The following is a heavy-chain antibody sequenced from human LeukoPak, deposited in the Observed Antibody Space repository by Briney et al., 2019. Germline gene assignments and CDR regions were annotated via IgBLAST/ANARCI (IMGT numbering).Heavy chain of an antibody. Sequence: QPGESLKISCAASGFTFSSYEMNWVRPAPGKGLEWGSYISSSGSTIYYADSVKGRFTISRDNAKNSLYLQMNSLRAEDTAVYYCARGTWIQLWLTYFDYWGQGTLVTVSS. V-gene: IGHV3-48*03. J-gene: IGHJ4*02. D-gene: IGHD5-18*01. CDR2: ISSSGSTI. CDR3: ARGTWIQLWLTYFDY. CDR1: GFTFSSYE.